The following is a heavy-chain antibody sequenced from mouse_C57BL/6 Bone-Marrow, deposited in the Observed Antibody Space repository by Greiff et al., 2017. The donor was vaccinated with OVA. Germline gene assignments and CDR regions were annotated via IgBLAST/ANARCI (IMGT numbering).Heavy chain of an antibody. CDR2: IWSGGST. V-gene: IGHV2-4*01. CDR3: AKNLDSSGPWFAY. J-gene: IGHJ3*01. D-gene: IGHD3-2*02. CDR1: GFSLTSYG. Sequence: VQLQESGPGLVQPSQSLSITCTVSGFSLTSYGVHWVRQPPGKGLEWLGVIWSGGSTDYNAAFISRLSISKDNSKSQVFFKMNSLQADDTAIYYCAKNLDSSGPWFAYWGQGTLVTVSA.